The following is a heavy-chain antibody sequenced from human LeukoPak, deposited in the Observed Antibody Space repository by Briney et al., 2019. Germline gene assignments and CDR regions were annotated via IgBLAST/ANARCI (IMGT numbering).Heavy chain of an antibody. V-gene: IGHV1-46*01. Sequence: ASVKVSCTASGYTFTIYFIHWVRQAPGQGLEWMGVINPRAGNTIYAQKFQGRVTINTDTSTSTVYMELRSLRSADTAGYSCATEPTRKYYFVYWGEGALLTVSS. J-gene: IGHJ4*02. D-gene: IGHD4-11*01. CDR3: ATEPTRKYYFVY. CDR2: INPRAGNT. CDR1: GYTFTIYF.